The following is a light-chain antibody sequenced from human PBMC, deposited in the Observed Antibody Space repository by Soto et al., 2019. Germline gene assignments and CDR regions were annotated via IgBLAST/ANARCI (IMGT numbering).Light chain of an antibody. Sequence: EIVLTQSPGTLSLSPGERAPLSRRASQIGSNNYLAWYQQKPGQAPRLLSYGASNRATGIPDRFSGSGSGTDFTLTISRLEPEDFAVYYCQQYGSSGTFGQGTKVDIK. CDR2: GAS. V-gene: IGKV3-20*01. CDR3: QQYGSSGT. CDR1: QIGSNNY. J-gene: IGKJ1*01.